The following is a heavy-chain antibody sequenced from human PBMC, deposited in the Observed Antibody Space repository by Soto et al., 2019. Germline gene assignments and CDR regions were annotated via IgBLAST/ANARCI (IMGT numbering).Heavy chain of an antibody. D-gene: IGHD2-21*01. CDR2: IFSNDET. J-gene: IGHJ4*02. CDR1: GFSLSNARMG. CDR3: ARTVARMNLDY. Sequence: QVTLKESGPVLVKPTETLTLTCTVSGFSLSNARMGVSWIRQPPGKALEWLAHIFSNDETAYSTSLKTRLTLYKDTSKSQVVLTMGNMDPVDTATYYCARTVARMNLDYWGQGTLVTVSS. V-gene: IGHV2-26*01.